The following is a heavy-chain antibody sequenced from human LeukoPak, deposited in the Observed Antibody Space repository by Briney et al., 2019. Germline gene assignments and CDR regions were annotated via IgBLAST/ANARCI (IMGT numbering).Heavy chain of an antibody. CDR2: MNPNSGNT. D-gene: IGHD3-9*01. CDR3: ARVGDILTGEDY. Sequence: ASVKVSCKASGYTFTSYDINWVRQATGQGLEWMGWMNPNSGNTGYAQKFQGRVTMTRNTSISTAYMELSSLRSEDTAVYYCARVGDILTGEDYWGQGTLVTVSS. CDR1: GYTFTSYD. J-gene: IGHJ4*02. V-gene: IGHV1-8*01.